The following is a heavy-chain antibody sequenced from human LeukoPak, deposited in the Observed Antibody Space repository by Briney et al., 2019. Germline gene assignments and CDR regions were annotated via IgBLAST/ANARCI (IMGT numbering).Heavy chain of an antibody. D-gene: IGHD3-3*01. J-gene: IGHJ4*02. Sequence: GGSPRLSCAASGFTFDDYAMHWVRQAPGKGLEWVSGISWNSGSIGYADSVKGRFTISRDNAKNSLYLQMNSLRAEDTALYYCAKDRSYDFWSGYIDYWGQGTLVTVSS. CDR3: AKDRSYDFWSGYIDY. CDR2: ISWNSGSI. V-gene: IGHV3-9*01. CDR1: GFTFDDYA.